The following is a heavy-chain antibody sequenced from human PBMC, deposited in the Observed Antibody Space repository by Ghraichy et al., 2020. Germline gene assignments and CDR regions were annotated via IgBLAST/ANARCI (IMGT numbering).Heavy chain of an antibody. CDR2: ISAYNGNT. J-gene: IGHJ6*02. V-gene: IGHV1-18*01. D-gene: IGHD2-15*01. CDR3: ARVVDCSGGSCYSILRLHYYYYGMDV. Sequence: ASVKVTCKASGYTFTSYGISWVRQAPGQGLEWMGWISAYNGNTNYAQKLQGRVTMTTDTSTSTAYMELRSLRSDDTAVYYCARVVDCSGGSCYSILRLHYYYYGMDVWGQGTTVTVSS. CDR1: GYTFTSYG.